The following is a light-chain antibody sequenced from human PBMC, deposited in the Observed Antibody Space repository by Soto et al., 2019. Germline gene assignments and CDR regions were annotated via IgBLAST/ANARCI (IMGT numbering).Light chain of an antibody. V-gene: IGKV3-20*01. CDR1: QSVSNNY. J-gene: IGKJ4*01. Sequence: EIVLTQSPGTLSLSPGERATLSCRASQSVSNNYLAWYQQKPGQAPRLLISGASSRATGIPDRFNGSGSGTDFTLTISRLEPQDFAVYYCQQYGSSPLTFGRGTKVEIK. CDR2: GAS. CDR3: QQYGSSPLT.